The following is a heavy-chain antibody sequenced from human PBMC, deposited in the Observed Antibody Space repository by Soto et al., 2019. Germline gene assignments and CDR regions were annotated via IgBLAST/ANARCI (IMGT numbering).Heavy chain of an antibody. V-gene: IGHV3-30*18. CDR3: AKDLGLDCSASYPYH. D-gene: IGHD3-10*02. CDR1: GFTFSGFG. Sequence: QVQLVESGGGVVQPGGSLRLSCAASGFTFSGFGMHWVRHTPGNGLEWLAVISYDGRHKLHADSVQGRFTISRDNSKNTLSLQMNSLRTEDTAVYYCAKDLGLDCSASYPYHWGQGTLVSVSS. CDR2: ISYDGRHK. J-gene: IGHJ5*02.